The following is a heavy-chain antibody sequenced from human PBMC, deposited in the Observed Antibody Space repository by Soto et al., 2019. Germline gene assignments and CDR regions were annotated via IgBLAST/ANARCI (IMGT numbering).Heavy chain of an antibody. CDR1: GGSISSGGYS. CDR3: ARVHSSSWYRWFDP. J-gene: IGHJ5*02. V-gene: IGHV4-30-2*01. Sequence: SETLSLTCAVSGGSISSGGYSWSWIRQPPGKGLEWIGYIYHSGSTYYNPSLKSRVTISVDRSKNQFSLKLSSVTAADTAVYFCARVHSSSWYRWFDPWGQGTLVTVSS. CDR2: IYHSGST. D-gene: IGHD6-13*01.